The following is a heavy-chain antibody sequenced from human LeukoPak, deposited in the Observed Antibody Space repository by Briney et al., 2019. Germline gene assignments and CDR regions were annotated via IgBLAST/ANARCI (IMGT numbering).Heavy chain of an antibody. J-gene: IGHJ5*02. CDR1: GFTFSSYP. CDR2: ISYDGSNK. V-gene: IGHV3-30-3*01. Sequence: GGSLRLSCAASGFTFSSYPMHWLRQAPGKGLEWGAVISYDGSNKYYADSVKGRFTISRDNSKNTLYLQMNSLRAEDTAVYYCARGVVVPAGRWFDPWGQGALVTVSS. D-gene: IGHD2-2*01. CDR3: ARGVVVPAGRWFDP.